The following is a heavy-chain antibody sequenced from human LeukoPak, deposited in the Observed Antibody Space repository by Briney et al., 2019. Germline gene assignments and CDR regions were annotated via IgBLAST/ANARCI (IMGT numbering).Heavy chain of an antibody. CDR1: GYTFTGYY. CDR2: INPNSGGT. Sequence: ASVKVPCKASGYTFTGYYMHWVRQAPGQGLEWMGWINPNSGGTNYAQKFQGRVTMTRDTSISTAYMELSRLRSDDTAVYYCAREVRGVILRYFDYWGQGTLVTVSS. V-gene: IGHV1-2*02. D-gene: IGHD3-10*01. J-gene: IGHJ4*02. CDR3: AREVRGVILRYFDY.